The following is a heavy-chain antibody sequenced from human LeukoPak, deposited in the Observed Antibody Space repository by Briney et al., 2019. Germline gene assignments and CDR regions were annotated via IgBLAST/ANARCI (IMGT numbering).Heavy chain of an antibody. CDR2: IYHSGST. D-gene: IGHD2-15*01. J-gene: IGHJ6*03. CDR1: GGSISSSNW. Sequence: PSGTLSLTCAVSGGSISSSNWWSWVRQPPGKGLEWIGEIYHSGSTNYNPSLKSRVTISVDKSKNQFSLKLSSVTAADTAVYYCAKDPYNRLLLRGSYYYYYYMDVWGKGTTVTVSS. CDR3: AKDPYNRLLLRGSYYYYYYMDV. V-gene: IGHV4-4*02.